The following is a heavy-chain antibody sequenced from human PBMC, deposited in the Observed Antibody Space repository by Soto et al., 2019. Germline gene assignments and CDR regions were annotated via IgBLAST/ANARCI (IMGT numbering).Heavy chain of an antibody. V-gene: IGHV1-8*01. CDR3: ARTLLWFGELGYYYYYMDV. Sequence: ASVKVSCKASGYTFTSYDINWVRQATGQGLEWMGRMNPNSGNTGYAQKFQGRVTMTRNTSISTAYMEPSSLRSEDTAVYYCARTLLWFGELGYYYYYMDVWGKGTTVTVSS. CDR1: GYTFTSYD. J-gene: IGHJ6*03. D-gene: IGHD3-10*01. CDR2: MNPNSGNT.